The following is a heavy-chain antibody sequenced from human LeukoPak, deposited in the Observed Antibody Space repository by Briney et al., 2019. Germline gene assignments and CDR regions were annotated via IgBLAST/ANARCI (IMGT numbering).Heavy chain of an antibody. D-gene: IGHD2-15*01. Sequence: PSETLSLTCTVSGGSIRRHYWSWIRQSAGKGLEWMGRIYKSGSNSENTNYNPCLESRVTVAADTSNNQFSLTLSSVTAADTAVYYCARASLSIGGYSSFDYWGQGILVTVSS. CDR1: GGSIRRHY. J-gene: IGHJ4*02. V-gene: IGHV4-4*07. CDR2: IYKSGSNSENT. CDR3: ARASLSIGGYSSFDY.